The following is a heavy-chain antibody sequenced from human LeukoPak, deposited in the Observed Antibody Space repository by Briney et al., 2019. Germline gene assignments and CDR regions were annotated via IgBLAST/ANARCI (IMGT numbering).Heavy chain of an antibody. D-gene: IGHD2-15*01. CDR1: GYTFTGYY. CDR2: INPNSGGT. Sequence: ASVKVSCKASGYTFTGYYMHWVRQAPVQGLEWMGWINPNSGGTNYAQKFQGWVTMTRDTSISTAYMELSRLRSDDTAMYYCARGREEYCSGGSCYDYLSPFDPWGQGTLVTVSS. CDR3: ARGREEYCSGGSCYDYLSPFDP. J-gene: IGHJ5*02. V-gene: IGHV1-2*04.